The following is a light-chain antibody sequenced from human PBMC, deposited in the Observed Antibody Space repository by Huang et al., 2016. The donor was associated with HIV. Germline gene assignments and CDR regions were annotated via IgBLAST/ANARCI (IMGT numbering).Light chain of an antibody. CDR3: QQRSNWRIT. CDR1: QSVSSY. V-gene: IGKV3-11*01. Sequence: EIVLTQSPATLSLSPGERATLSCRASQSVSSYLAWYQQKPGQAPRLLIYDASSRATCIPARFSGSGSGTDFTLTISSLEPEDIAVYYCQQRSNWRITFGGGTKVEIK. J-gene: IGKJ4*01. CDR2: DAS.